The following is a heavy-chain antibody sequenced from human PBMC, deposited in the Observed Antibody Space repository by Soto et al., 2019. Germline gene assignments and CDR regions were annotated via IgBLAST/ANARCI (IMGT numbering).Heavy chain of an antibody. D-gene: IGHD6-13*01. V-gene: IGHV3-23*01. Sequence: GGSLRLSCAASGFTFSNYAMSWVRQAPGKGLEWVSVIRGSGGSGGSTYYADSVKGRFTISRDNSKNTLYLQMHSLRADDTAVYYCAKTLVEISWYQFDSWGQGTLVTVSS. J-gene: IGHJ4*02. CDR1: GFTFSNYA. CDR2: IRGSGGSGGST. CDR3: AKTLVEISWYQFDS.